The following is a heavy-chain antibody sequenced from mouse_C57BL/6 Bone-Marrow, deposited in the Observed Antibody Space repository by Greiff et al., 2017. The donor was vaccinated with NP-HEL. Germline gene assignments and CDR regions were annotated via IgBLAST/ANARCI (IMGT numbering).Heavy chain of an antibody. CDR1: GFTFSSYG. CDR3: ARPSYYYFDY. D-gene: IGHD1-1*01. CDR2: ISSGGSYT. J-gene: IGHJ2*01. Sequence: DVMLVESGGDLVKPGGSLKLSCAASGFTFSSYGMSWVRQTPDKRLEWVATISSGGSYTYYPDSVKGRFTISRDNAKNTLYLQMSSLKSEDTAMYYCARPSYYYFDYWGQGTTLTVSS. V-gene: IGHV5-6*02.